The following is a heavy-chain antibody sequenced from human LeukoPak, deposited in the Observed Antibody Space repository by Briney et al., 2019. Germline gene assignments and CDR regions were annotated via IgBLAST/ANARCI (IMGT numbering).Heavy chain of an antibody. D-gene: IGHD2-15*01. Sequence: GGSLRLSCTASGFTFSSYAMSWVRQAPGKGLEWVSRISGGAGDTYYADSVKGRFTISRDNSKNTLFLQVNSLRAEDTAVYYCARYCGGYSCYSGSDYWGQGTLVTVSS. CDR2: ISGGAGDT. CDR1: GFTFSSYA. V-gene: IGHV3-23*01. J-gene: IGHJ4*02. CDR3: ARYCGGYSCYSGSDY.